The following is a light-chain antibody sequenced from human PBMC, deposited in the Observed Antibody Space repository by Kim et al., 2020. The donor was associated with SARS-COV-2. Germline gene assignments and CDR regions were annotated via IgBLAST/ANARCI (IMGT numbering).Light chain of an antibody. CDR3: AAWDDSLNGYV. Sequence: GQRVTIACSGSSSNIGSNTVNWYQQLPGTAPKLLIYGNTQRPSGVPGRFSGSKSGTSASLAISGLQSEDEADYYCAAWDDSLNGYVFGTGTKVTVL. J-gene: IGLJ1*01. V-gene: IGLV1-44*01. CDR2: GNT. CDR1: SSNIGSNT.